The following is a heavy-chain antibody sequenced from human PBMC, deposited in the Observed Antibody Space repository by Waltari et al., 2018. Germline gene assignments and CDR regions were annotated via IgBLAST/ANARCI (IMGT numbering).Heavy chain of an antibody. CDR3: ARGVIPYYYGMDV. J-gene: IGHJ6*02. D-gene: IGHD3-10*01. CDR1: GYSFTSYW. CDR2: IDPGDSDT. Sequence: EVQLVQSGAEVKKPGESLKISCKGSGYSFTSYWIGWVRQMPGKGLEWAGIIDPGDSDTRHSPSFQGQVTISADKSISTAYLQWSSLKASDTAMYYCARGVIPYYYGMDVWGQGTTVTVSS. V-gene: IGHV5-51*01.